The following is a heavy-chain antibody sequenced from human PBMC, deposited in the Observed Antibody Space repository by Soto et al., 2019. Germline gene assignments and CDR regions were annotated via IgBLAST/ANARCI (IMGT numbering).Heavy chain of an antibody. CDR3: AREGGESSDGLYYFDS. CDR2: IYYSGNT. D-gene: IGHD3-16*01. V-gene: IGHV4-30-4*01. CDR1: GGSTSSDNY. Sequence: PSETLSLTCTVSGGSTSSDNYWSWICQPPGKGLEWIGHIYYSGNTDCNPSLKSRLAISIDTSKNQFSLKLSSVTAADTAVYFCAREGGESSDGLYYFDSWGQGSLVTVSS. J-gene: IGHJ4*02.